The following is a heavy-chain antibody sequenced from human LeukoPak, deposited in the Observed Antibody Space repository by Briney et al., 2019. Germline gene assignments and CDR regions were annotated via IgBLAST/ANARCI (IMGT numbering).Heavy chain of an antibody. CDR1: GFTFRDYW. CDR3: ARDSPSSSGFAYDY. V-gene: IGHV3-7*01. D-gene: IGHD6-25*01. CDR2: ILLDGSEK. Sequence: GGSLRLSCAASGFTFRDYWMSWVRQAPGKGLEWVANILLDGSEKYYVDSVKGRFTISRDNAENSLYLQMNSLRVEDTAVYYCARDSPSSSGFAYDYWGQGALVTVSS. J-gene: IGHJ4*02.